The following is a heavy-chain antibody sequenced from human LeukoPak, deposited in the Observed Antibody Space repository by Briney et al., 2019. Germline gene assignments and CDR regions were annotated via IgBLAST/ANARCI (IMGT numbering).Heavy chain of an antibody. CDR3: ASGGSYDY. V-gene: IGHV4-34*01. J-gene: IGHJ4*02. Sequence: SETLSVTCAVYGGSFSGYYWSWIRQPPGNGLEWIGEINHSGSTNYNPSLKSRVTISVDTSKNQFSLKLSSVTAADTAVYYCASGGSYDYWGQGTLVTVSS. CDR1: GGSFSGYY. CDR2: INHSGST. D-gene: IGHD1-26*01.